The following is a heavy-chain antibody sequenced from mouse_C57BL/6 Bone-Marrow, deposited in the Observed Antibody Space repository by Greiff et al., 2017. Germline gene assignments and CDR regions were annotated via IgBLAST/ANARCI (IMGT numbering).Heavy chain of an antibody. Sequence: QVQLQQSGAELARPGASVKLSCKASGYTFTSYGISWVKQRTGQGLEWIGEIYPRSGNTYYNEKFKGKATLTAEKSSSTAYMELRSLTSEDSAVYFCAAYSNYGAYWGQGTLVTVSA. V-gene: IGHV1-81*01. CDR3: AAYSNYGAY. CDR2: IYPRSGNT. J-gene: IGHJ3*01. CDR1: GYTFTSYG. D-gene: IGHD2-5*01.